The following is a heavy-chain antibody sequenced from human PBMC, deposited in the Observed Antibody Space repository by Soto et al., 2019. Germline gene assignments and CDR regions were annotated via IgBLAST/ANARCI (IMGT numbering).Heavy chain of an antibody. D-gene: IGHD3-22*01. CDR2: IYHSGST. J-gene: IGHJ4*02. CDR1: GASIRSSNW. Sequence: QVQLQESGPGLVKPSETLSLTCAVSGASIRSSNWWNWVRQPPGKGLEWIGEIYHSGSTNYNPSLKRRVTMSLDKSKNQFSLKLNSVTAADTAVYYCARWGNGGYPFDYWGQGTLVTVSS. CDR3: ARWGNGGYPFDY. V-gene: IGHV4-4*02.